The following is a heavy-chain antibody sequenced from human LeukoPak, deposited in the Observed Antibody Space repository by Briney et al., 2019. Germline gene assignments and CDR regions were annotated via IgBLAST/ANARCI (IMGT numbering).Heavy chain of an antibody. Sequence: GASVKVSCKTSGYSFTSYHMHWLRQAPGQGLEWVGILKSSGDTTVYAQKFQGRVTATRDTSTGTVYMELSSLSSEDTAVYYCAREDPHTYNFDFWGPGTLVTVSS. J-gene: IGHJ4*02. D-gene: IGHD1-1*01. CDR3: AREDPHTYNFDF. CDR1: GYSFTSYH. V-gene: IGHV1-46*01. CDR2: LKSSGDTT.